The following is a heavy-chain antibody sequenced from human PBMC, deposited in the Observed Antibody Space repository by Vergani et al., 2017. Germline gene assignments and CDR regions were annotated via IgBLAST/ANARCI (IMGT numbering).Heavy chain of an antibody. CDR1: GFTFSSYW. CDR3: ARAGDFWSGYYGDY. CDR2: IKQDGSEK. J-gene: IGHJ4*02. D-gene: IGHD3-3*01. V-gene: IGHV3-7*03. Sequence: EVQLVESGGGLVQPGGSLRLSCAASGFTFSSYWMSWVRQAPGKGLEWVANIKQDGSEKYDVDSVKGRFTISRDNAKNSLYLQMNSLRAEDTAVYYCARAGDFWSGYYGDYWGQGTLVTVSS.